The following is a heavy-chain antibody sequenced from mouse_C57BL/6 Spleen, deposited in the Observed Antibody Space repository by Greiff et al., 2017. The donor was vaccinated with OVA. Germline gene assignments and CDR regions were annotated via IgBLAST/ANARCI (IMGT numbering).Heavy chain of an antibody. Sequence: EVQLQQSGPELVKPGASVKIPCKASGYTFTDYNMDWVKQSHGKSLEWIGDINPNNGGTIYNQKFKGKATLTVDKSSSTAYMELRSLTSEDTAVYYCARYRSFYYAMDYWGQGTSVTVSS. CDR1: GYTFTDYN. CDR3: ARYRSFYYAMDY. J-gene: IGHJ4*01. D-gene: IGHD1-1*01. CDR2: INPNNGGT. V-gene: IGHV1-18*01.